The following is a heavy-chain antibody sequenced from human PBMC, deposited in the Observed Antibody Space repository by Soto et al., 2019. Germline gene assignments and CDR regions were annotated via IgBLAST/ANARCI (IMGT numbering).Heavy chain of an antibody. CDR3: VQDKWYNITWYLVY. Sequence: SLGRAAIASGLRFAPCGAPLSRRAPGKGLEWVASISWKSGSIGYADSVKGRFTISRDNAKHSLSLQMNSLRPEDTALYFCVQDKWYNITWYLVYWGQGIVVTVTS. J-gene: IGHJ4*02. D-gene: IGHD6-13*01. CDR2: ISWKSGSI. CDR1: GLRFAPCG. V-gene: IGHV3-9*01.